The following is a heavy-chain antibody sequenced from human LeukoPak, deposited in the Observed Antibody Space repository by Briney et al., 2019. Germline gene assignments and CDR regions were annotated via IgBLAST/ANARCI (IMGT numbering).Heavy chain of an antibody. V-gene: IGHV1-69*05. CDR2: IIPIFGTA. D-gene: IGHD5-12*01. CDR1: GYTFTAQY. CDR3: AIPVGGYEGWYYFDY. J-gene: IGHJ4*02. Sequence: SVKVSCKASGYTFTAQYMHWVRQAPGQGFEWMGGIIPIFGTANYAQKFQGRVTITTDESTSTAYMELSSLRSEDTAVYYCAIPVGGYEGWYYFDYWGQGTLVTVSS.